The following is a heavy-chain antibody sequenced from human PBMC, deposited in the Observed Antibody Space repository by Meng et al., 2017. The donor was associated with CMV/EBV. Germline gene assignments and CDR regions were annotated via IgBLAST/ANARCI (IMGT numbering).Heavy chain of an antibody. CDR3: TAATHLNWFDP. Sequence: TSGFTFSTAWMSWVRQAPGKGLEWVGRIKSKTEGGTTDYAAPVKGRFTISRDDSKNTLYLQMNSLKTEDTAVYYCTAATHLNWFDPWGQGTLVTVSS. CDR2: IKSKTEGGTT. CDR1: GFTFSTAW. D-gene: IGHD6-25*01. V-gene: IGHV3-15*01. J-gene: IGHJ5*02.